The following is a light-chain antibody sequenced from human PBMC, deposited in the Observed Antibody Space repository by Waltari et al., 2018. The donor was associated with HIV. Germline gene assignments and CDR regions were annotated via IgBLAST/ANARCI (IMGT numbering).Light chain of an antibody. V-gene: IGKV3-20*01. CDR1: QTATPY. CDR2: GAS. CDR3: QQYGRSPIT. Sequence: ETVLTQSPGTLSLSPRERATLSCRTTQTATPYLAWYQQKPGQAPRLLIYGASSRATGIPDRFSGSGSGTDFTLTISRLGPEDFAVYYCQQYGRSPITFGQGTRLEIK. J-gene: IGKJ5*01.